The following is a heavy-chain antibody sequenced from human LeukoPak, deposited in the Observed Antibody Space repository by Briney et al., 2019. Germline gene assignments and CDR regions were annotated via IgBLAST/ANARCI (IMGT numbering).Heavy chain of an antibody. CDR1: GFTVSSYY. CDR3: ASDPYSKMFGG. D-gene: IGHD3-3*01. CDR2: ITGGGNT. V-gene: IGHV3-66*02. J-gene: IGHJ4*02. Sequence: PGGSLRLSCAPSGFTVSSYYMNWVRQPPGRGLEWVSLITGGGNTYYADSVKGRFTISRDNSKNTLYLQMNSLRTDDTAVYYCASDPYSKMFGGWGRGTLVTVSS.